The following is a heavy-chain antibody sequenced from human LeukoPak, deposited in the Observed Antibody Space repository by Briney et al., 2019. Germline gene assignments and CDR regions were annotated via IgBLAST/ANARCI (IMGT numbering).Heavy chain of an antibody. V-gene: IGHV3-30-3*01. CDR1: GFTFSSYA. D-gene: IGHD4-17*01. CDR2: ISYDGSNK. J-gene: IGHJ6*02. CDR3: ARVMGDYGEHGYYYYGMDV. Sequence: PGGSLRLSCAASGFTFSSYAMHWVRQAPGKGLEWVAVISYDGSNKYYADSVKGRFTISRDNSKNTLYLQMNSLRAEDTAVYYCARVMGDYGEHGYYYYGMDVWGQGTTVTVSS.